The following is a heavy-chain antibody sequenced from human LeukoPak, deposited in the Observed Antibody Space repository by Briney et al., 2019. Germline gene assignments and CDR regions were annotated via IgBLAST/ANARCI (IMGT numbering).Heavy chain of an antibody. V-gene: IGHV3-11*01. CDR2: ISYTSANI. Sequence: GGSLRLSCAASGFAFSDSYMSWFRRAPGKGLQWVSYISYTSANIYYGDSVKGRFTISRDNAKNSLFLQMSSLRAEDTAVYYCATDRYHGSGSFFSFDNWGQGTLVTVS. CDR3: ATDRYHGSGSFFSFDN. CDR1: GFAFSDSY. J-gene: IGHJ4*02. D-gene: IGHD3-10*01.